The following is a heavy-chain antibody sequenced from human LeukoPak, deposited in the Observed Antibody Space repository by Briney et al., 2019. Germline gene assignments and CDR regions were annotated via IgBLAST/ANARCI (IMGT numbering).Heavy chain of an antibody. Sequence: PSETLSLTCTVSGGSISSGIYYWDWIRQPPGKGLEWIGNLYDSGSTHYNPSLRSRVTISVDTSKNQFSLKVSSVTAADTAVYYCARHCSGGSCYSDFDCWGQGTLVTVSS. CDR1: GGSISSGIYY. V-gene: IGHV4-39*01. J-gene: IGHJ4*02. D-gene: IGHD2-15*01. CDR2: LYDSGST. CDR3: ARHCSGGSCYSDFDC.